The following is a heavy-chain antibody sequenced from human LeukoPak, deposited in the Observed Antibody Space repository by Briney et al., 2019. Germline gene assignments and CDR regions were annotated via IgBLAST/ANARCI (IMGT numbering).Heavy chain of an antibody. V-gene: IGHV4-59*01. Sequence: SETLSLTCTVSGGSISGYYWSSIRQPPGKGLEWIGYIYYSGSTNYNPSLKSRITISVDTSRNQLSLKLSTVTAADTAIYYCARGGPSYYDSSGSDYWGQGTLVTVSS. D-gene: IGHD3-22*01. CDR1: GGSISGYY. CDR2: IYYSGST. J-gene: IGHJ4*02. CDR3: ARGGPSYYDSSGSDY.